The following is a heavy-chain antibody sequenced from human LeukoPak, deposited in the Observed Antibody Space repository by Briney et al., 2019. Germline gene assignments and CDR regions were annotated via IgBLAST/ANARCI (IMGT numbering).Heavy chain of an antibody. Sequence: GGSLRLSCAASGFTFSSYSMHWVRQAPGKGLEWVAFIRYDGSNKYYADSVKGRFTISRDNSKNTLYLQMNSLRAEDTAVYYCAKQPYYYGSGSYYKGAFDIWGQGTMVTVSS. CDR3: AKQPYYYGSGSYYKGAFDI. V-gene: IGHV3-30*02. CDR2: IRYDGSNK. J-gene: IGHJ3*02. CDR1: GFTFSSYS. D-gene: IGHD3-10*01.